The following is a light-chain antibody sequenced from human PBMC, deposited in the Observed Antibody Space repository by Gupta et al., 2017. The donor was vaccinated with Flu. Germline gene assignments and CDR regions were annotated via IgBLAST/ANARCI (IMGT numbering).Light chain of an antibody. Sequence: CRSSPCLLHRNVDNYLDWYLQKPGQSPQLLIYFGSNRASGVPDRFSGSGSGTDFTLKISRVEAEDVGVYYCKQARQCLPYTFGQGTKLEI. J-gene: IGKJ2*01. CDR2: FGS. V-gene: IGKV2-28*01. CDR3: KQARQCLPYT. CDR1: PCLLHRNVDNY.